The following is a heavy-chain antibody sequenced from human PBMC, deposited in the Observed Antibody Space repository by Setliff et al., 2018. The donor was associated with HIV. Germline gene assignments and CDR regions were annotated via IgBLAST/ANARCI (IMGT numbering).Heavy chain of an antibody. V-gene: IGHV3-7*01. CDR3: ARENDYVWGNYRYSFDY. CDR1: GTSISNYY. Sequence: LSLTCTVSGTSISNYYWSWVRQAPGKGLEWVANIKQDGSEKYYVDSVKGRFSISRDNPKNSLYLQMNSLRADDTAVYYCARENDYVWGNYRYSFDYWGQGTLVTVSS. J-gene: IGHJ4*02. CDR2: IKQDGSEK. D-gene: IGHD3-16*02.